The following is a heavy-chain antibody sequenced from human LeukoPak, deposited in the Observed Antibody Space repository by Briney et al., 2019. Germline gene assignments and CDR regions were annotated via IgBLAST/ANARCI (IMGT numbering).Heavy chain of an antibody. CDR2: ISFDESNK. V-gene: IGHV3-30-3*01. CDR3: ASLQSYSSSARFDP. CDR1: GFTFSSYA. J-gene: IGHJ5*02. D-gene: IGHD6-6*01. Sequence: QPGGSLRLSCAASGFTFSSYAMHWVRQAPGKGLEWVAVISFDESNKYYADSVKGRFTISRDNSKNTLYLQMSSLRAEDTAVYYCASLQSYSSSARFDPWGQGTLVTVSS.